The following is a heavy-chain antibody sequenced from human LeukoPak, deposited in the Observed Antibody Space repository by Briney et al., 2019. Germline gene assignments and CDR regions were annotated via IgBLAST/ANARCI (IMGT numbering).Heavy chain of an antibody. Sequence: ASVTVSCKASGYTFTGYYIDWVRQAPGQGPEWMGCIHPRDSSTTYAQTFQARVTLTSDASINTAFLELTRLTSDDTAIYYCARDLRDWNLWAQGTLVTVSS. CDR1: GYTFTGYY. V-gene: IGHV1-2*02. CDR3: ARDLRDWNL. CDR2: IHPRDSST. J-gene: IGHJ4*02. D-gene: IGHD1-7*01.